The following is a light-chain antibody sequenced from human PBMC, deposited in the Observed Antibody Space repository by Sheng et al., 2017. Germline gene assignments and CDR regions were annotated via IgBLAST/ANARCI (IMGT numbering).Light chain of an antibody. J-gene: IGLJ2*01. Sequence: SYELTQPPSVSVSPGQTATITCSGDKLGDKYASWYQQKPGQSPVLVIYQDTKRPSGIPERFSGSNSGNTATLTISGTQALDEAAYYCQAWDKSTETVVFGGGTKLTVL. CDR3: QAWDKSTETVV. V-gene: IGLV3-1*01. CDR2: QDT. CDR1: KLGDKY.